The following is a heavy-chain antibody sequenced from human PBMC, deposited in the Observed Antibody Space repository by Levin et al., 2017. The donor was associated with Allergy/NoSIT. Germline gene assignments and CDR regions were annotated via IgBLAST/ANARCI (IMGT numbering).Heavy chain of an antibody. CDR2: ISSSGSTI. Sequence: GGSLRLSCAASGFTFSDYYMSWIRQAPGKGLEWVSYISSSGSTIYYADSVKGRFTISRDNAKNSLYLQMNSLRAEDTAVYYCARVLRFLEWLPAGAFDIWGQGTMVTVSS. V-gene: IGHV3-11*01. CDR3: ARVLRFLEWLPAGAFDI. D-gene: IGHD3-3*01. CDR1: GFTFSDYY. J-gene: IGHJ3*02.